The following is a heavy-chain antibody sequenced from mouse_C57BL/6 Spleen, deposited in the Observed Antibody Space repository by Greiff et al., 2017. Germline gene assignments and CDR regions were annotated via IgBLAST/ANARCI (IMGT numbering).Heavy chain of an antibody. V-gene: IGHV1-15*01. CDR3: TRTGDPGTYDY. D-gene: IGHD3-3*01. CDR1: GYTFTDYE. J-gene: IGHJ2*01. CDR2: IDPETGGT. Sequence: VQLQQSGAELVRPGASVTLSCKASGYTFTDYEMHWVKQTPVHGLEWIGAIDPETGGTAYNQKFKGKAILTADKSSSTAYMVLRSLTSEDSAVYYCTRTGDPGTYDYWGQGTTLTVCS.